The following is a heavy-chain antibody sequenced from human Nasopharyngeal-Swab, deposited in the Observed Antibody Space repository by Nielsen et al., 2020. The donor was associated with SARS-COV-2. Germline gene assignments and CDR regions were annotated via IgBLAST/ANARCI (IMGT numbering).Heavy chain of an antibody. CDR2: INPNSGGT. J-gene: IGHJ4*02. CDR3: ARPVGRFGELSPFDY. D-gene: IGHD3-10*01. CDR1: GYTFTGYY. V-gene: IGHV1-2*02. Sequence: ASVKVSCKASGYTFTGYYMHWVRQAPGQGLEWMGWINPNSGGTNYAQKFQGRVTMTRDTSTSTVYMELSSLRSEDTAVYYCARPVGRFGELSPFDYWGQGTLVTVSS.